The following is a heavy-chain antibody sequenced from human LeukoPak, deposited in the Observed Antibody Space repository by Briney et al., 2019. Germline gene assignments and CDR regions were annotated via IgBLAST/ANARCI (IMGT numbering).Heavy chain of an antibody. CDR3: ARDPITMIVVVHYAFDI. J-gene: IGHJ3*02. V-gene: IGHV4-59*01. D-gene: IGHD3-22*01. Sequence: PSETLSLTCTVSGDSITPYYWSWIRQPPGKGLEWIGYVYYTGSGSTSNNPSLKSRVTISVDTSKNQFSLKLSSVTAADTAVYYCARDPITMIVVVHYAFDIWGQGTMVTVSS. CDR2: VYYTGSGST. CDR1: GDSITPYY.